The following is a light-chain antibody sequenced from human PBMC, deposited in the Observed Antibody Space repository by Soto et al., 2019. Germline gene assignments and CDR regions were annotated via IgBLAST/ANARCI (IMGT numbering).Light chain of an antibody. CDR3: QQRSNWPPT. CDR2: GAS. Sequence: EIVLTQSPATLSLSPGERATLSCRASQSVRSNLGWYQQKPGQAPRLLIYGASSRATGIPDRFTGSGSGTDFTLTISSLEPEDFAVYYCQQRSNWPPTFGGGTKVDIK. J-gene: IGKJ4*01. CDR1: QSVRSN. V-gene: IGKV3-11*01.